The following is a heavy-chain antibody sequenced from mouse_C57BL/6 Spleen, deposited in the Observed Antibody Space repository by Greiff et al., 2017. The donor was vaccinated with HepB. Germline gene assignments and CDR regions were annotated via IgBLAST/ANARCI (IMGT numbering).Heavy chain of an antibody. J-gene: IGHJ2*01. Sequence: EVQLQQSGPELVKPGASVKISCKASGYTFTDYYMNWVKQSHGKSLEWIGDINPNNGGTSYNQKFKGKATLTVDKSSSTAYMELRSLTSEDSAVYYCAHDGYYYFDYWGQGTTLTVSS. V-gene: IGHV1-26*01. D-gene: IGHD2-3*01. CDR3: AHDGYYYFDY. CDR1: GYTFTDYY. CDR2: INPNNGGT.